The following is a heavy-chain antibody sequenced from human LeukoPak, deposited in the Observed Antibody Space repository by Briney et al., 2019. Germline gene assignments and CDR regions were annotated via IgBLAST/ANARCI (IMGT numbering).Heavy chain of an antibody. V-gene: IGHV3-30*04. CDR1: GFTFSNYP. CDR3: ARDGRLGRSCSTPFD. D-gene: IGHD2-15*01. Sequence: PGGSLRLSCEVSGFTFSNYPMHWVRQAPGEGLEWVAVIAYDGSNSYYADSVRGRFTISRDNSKNTLYLQMRSLRVEDTALYYCARDGRLGRSCSTPFDWGQGTLVTVSS. J-gene: IGHJ4*02. CDR2: IAYDGSNS.